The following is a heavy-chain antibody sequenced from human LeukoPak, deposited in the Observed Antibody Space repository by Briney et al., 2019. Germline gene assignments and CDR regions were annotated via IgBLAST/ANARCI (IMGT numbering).Heavy chain of an antibody. V-gene: IGHV3-48*02. J-gene: IGHJ4*02. CDR1: GFTFSSYS. CDR3: AKRADCSSTSCYNFDY. Sequence: PGGSLTLSCAASGFTFSSYSMNWVRQAPGRGLEWLSYISSSSGTIYYADSVKGRFTISRDKAKNSLYLQMNSLRDADTAVYYCAKRADCSSTSCYNFDYWGQGTLVTVSS. D-gene: IGHD2-2*01. CDR2: ISSSSGTI.